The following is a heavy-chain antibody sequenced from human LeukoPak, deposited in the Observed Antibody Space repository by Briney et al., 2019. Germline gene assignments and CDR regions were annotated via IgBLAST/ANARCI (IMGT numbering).Heavy chain of an antibody. CDR3: ARGVLVLMVYAVVCWFDP. CDR2: INHSGST. J-gene: IGHJ5*02. CDR1: GGSFSGYY. D-gene: IGHD2-8*01. Sequence: SETLSLTCAVYGGSFSGYYWSWIRQPPGKGLEWIGEINHSGSTNYNPSLKSRVTISVDTSKNQFSLKLSSVTAADTAVYYCARGVLVLMVYAVVCWFDPWGQGTLVTVSS. V-gene: IGHV4-34*01.